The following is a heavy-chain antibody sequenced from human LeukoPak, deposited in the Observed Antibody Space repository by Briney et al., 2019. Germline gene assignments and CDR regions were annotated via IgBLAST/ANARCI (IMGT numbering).Heavy chain of an antibody. V-gene: IGHV1-24*01. CDR2: FDPEDAET. CDR3: ASATRWDSGGFDY. CDR1: GYPLTELS. J-gene: IGHJ4*02. D-gene: IGHD3-10*01. Sequence: GASVKVSCKVSGYPLTELSIHWVRQAPGQGLEWMGGFDPEDAETVSAQKFQGRVTMTEDTSTDTAYLELTMLRSDDTAVYYCASATRWDSGGFDYWGQGTLVTVSS.